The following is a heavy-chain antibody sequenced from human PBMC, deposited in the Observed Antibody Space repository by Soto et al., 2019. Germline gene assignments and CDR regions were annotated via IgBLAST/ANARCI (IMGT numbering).Heavy chain of an antibody. CDR3: AAGYSSSFGYGMDV. CDR2: INPNSGGT. CDR1: GYIFTGYH. Sequence: ASVKVSCKASGYIFTGYHMHWVRQAPGQGLEWMGWINPNSGGTKYAQKFQGRVTMTRDTSISTAYMELSSLRSDDTAVYYCAAGYSSSFGYGMDVWGQGTTVTVSS. V-gene: IGHV1-2*02. J-gene: IGHJ6*02. D-gene: IGHD6-13*01.